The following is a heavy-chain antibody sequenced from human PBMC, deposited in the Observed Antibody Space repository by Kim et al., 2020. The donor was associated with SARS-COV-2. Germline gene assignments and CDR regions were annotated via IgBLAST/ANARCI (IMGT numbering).Heavy chain of an antibody. Sequence: GGSLRLSCAASGFTFSRAFMTWVRQAPGKGLEWIAGIGHPGDDIHYADSVNGRFIISRDNSKNRLFLQMNSLRVEDTALYYCARWEAMWEDFRGQGTLVTVSS. CDR2: IGHPGDDI. V-gene: IGHV3-23*01. J-gene: IGHJ4*02. CDR1: GFTFSRAF. CDR3: ARWEAMWEDF. D-gene: IGHD1-26*01.